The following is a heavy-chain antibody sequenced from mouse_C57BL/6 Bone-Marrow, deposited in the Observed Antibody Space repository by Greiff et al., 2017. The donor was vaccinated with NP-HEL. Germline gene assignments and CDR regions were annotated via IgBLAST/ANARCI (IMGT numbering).Heavy chain of an antibody. Sequence: VQLQQSGPELVKPGASVKIPCKASGYTFTDYNMDWVKQSHGKSLEWIGDINPNNGGTIYNQKFKGKATLTVDKSSSTAYMELRSLTSEDTAVYYCARLGLLTGYFDVWGTGTTVTVSS. J-gene: IGHJ1*03. V-gene: IGHV1-18*01. D-gene: IGHD2-1*01. CDR1: GYTFTDYN. CDR3: ARLGLLTGYFDV. CDR2: INPNNGGT.